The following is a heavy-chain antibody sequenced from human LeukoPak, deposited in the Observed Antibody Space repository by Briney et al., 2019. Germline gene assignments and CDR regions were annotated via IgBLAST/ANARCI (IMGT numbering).Heavy chain of an antibody. V-gene: IGHV4-31*03. CDR3: ARARSAAGNFDY. D-gene: IGHD6-13*01. Sequence: SQTLSLTCTVSGGSISSGGYYWSCIRQHPGRGLEWIGYIYYSGSTYYNPSLKSRVTISADTSKNHFSLTLSSVTAADTAVYYCARARSAAGNFDYWGQGTLVTVSS. CDR2: IYYSGST. CDR1: GGSISSGGYY. J-gene: IGHJ4*02.